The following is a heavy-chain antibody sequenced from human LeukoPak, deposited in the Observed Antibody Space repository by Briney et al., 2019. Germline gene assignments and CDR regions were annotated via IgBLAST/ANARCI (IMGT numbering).Heavy chain of an antibody. D-gene: IGHD6-6*01. CDR2: ISVYYGNT. J-gene: IGHJ4*02. V-gene: IGHV1-18*01. Sequence: ASVKVSCKASGYTFTSYSISWVRQAPGQGLEWMGWISVYYGNTNYAQKLQGRVTMTTDTFTSTAYMELRSLRSDDTAVYYCARSLYYSSSSGGDYWGQGTLVTVSS. CDR1: GYTFTSYS. CDR3: ARSLYYSSSSGGDY.